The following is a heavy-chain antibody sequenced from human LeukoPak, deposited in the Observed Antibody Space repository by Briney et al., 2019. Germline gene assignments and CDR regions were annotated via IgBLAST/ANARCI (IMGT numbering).Heavy chain of an antibody. CDR1: GASISSGSYS. CDR2: INHSGST. V-gene: IGHV4-30-2*01. CDR3: ARAGYYTVGTFDI. J-gene: IGHJ3*02. D-gene: IGHD3/OR15-3a*01. Sequence: SQTLSLTCAVSGASISSGSYSWSWIRQPPGKGLEWIVYINHSGSTYDNPSLSSRVTISVDWSKNQFSLRLSSVTAADTAVYCCARAGYYTVGTFDIWGQGTMVTVSS.